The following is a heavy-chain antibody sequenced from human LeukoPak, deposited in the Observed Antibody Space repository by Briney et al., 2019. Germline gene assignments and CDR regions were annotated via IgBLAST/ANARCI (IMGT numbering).Heavy chain of an antibody. D-gene: IGHD1-26*01. CDR2: ITSSGAST. Sequence: GGSLRLSCDASGFTFSDYYMTWIRQAPGKGLEWISYITSSGASTYYPVSVRGRFTISRDNARNSVYLQMKYLRADDTAVYYCARDVGATTSATFDLWGQGTMVTVSS. J-gene: IGHJ3*01. CDR1: GFTFSDYY. CDR3: ARDVGATTSATFDL. V-gene: IGHV3-11*01.